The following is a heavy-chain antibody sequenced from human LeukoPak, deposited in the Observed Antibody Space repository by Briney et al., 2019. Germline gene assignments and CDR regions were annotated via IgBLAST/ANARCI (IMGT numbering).Heavy chain of an antibody. CDR2: MYYSGST. D-gene: IGHD4-17*01. CDR3: ARDGTTVSPAV. J-gene: IGHJ6*04. V-gene: IGHV4-39*07. CDR1: GGSISSNEYY. Sequence: PSETLSLTYNVSGGSISSNEYYWGWIRQPPGKGLEWIANMYYSGSTSYNPSLRSRVTISVDTSKNQLSLNLSSVTAADTAVYYCARDGTTVSPAVWGKGTTVTVSS.